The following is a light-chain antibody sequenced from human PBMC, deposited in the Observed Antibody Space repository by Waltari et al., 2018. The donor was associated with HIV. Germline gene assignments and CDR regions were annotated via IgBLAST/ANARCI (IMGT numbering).Light chain of an antibody. Sequence: DIVMTQSPDSLAVSLGERATINCKSSQSVLYSSNNKNYLAWYQQKPGQPPKLLIYWACTRESGVPDRFIGSGSGTDFTLTISSLPAEDVAVYYCQQYYSTPYTFGQGTKLEIK. J-gene: IGKJ2*01. CDR1: QSVLYSSNNKNY. CDR3: QQYYSTPYT. CDR2: WAC. V-gene: IGKV4-1*01.